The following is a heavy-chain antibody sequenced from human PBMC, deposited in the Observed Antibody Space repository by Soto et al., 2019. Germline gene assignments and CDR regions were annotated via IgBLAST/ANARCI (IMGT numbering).Heavy chain of an antibody. D-gene: IGHD1-1*01. Sequence: GGSLRLSCAASGFTFSYYPMHWVRQAPGKGLEWVAVISFDGSNKYYADSVKGRFTISKDNSKNTLYLQMNSLRIDDTGLYFCASGDWSHDYYHAMDVWGQGTKVTVSS. CDR3: ASGDWSHDYYHAMDV. J-gene: IGHJ6*02. CDR2: ISFDGSNK. CDR1: GFTFSYYP. V-gene: IGHV3-30-3*01.